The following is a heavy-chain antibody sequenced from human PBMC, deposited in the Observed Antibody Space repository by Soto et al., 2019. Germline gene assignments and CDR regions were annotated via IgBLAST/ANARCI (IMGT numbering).Heavy chain of an antibody. CDR2: ISGSGGST. CDR1: GFTFSSYA. Sequence: GGSLRLSCAASGFTFSSYAMSWVRQAPGKGLEWVSAISGSGGSTYYADSVKGRFTISRDNSKNTLYLQMNSLRAEDAAIYYCAKASAYGSGSLDNWGQGDLVTFSS. D-gene: IGHD3-10*01. V-gene: IGHV3-23*01. CDR3: AKASAYGSGSLDN. J-gene: IGHJ4*02.